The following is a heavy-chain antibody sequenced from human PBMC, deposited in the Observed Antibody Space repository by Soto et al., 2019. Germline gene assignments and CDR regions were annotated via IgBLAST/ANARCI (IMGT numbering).Heavy chain of an antibody. V-gene: IGHV3-23*01. Sequence: VQLLESGGALVQPGGSLRLSCAASGLTFTTSAMSWVRQAPGKGLEWVSTLTGDGAYISYADSVKGRFTISRDNSQNTLYLQMNSLRADDTAIYYCARRMTAYFDFWGQGTLVTVSS. D-gene: IGHD2-8*01. CDR3: ARRMTAYFDF. CDR1: GLTFTTSA. CDR2: LTGDGAYI. J-gene: IGHJ4*02.